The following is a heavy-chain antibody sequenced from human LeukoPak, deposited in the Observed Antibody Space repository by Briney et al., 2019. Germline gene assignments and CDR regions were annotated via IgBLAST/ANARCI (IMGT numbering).Heavy chain of an antibody. V-gene: IGHV3-30*04. Sequence: GGSLRLSCAASGFTFSSYAMHWLRQAPGKGLEWVAIISYDGSNKYYADSVKGRFTISRDNAKSSLYLQMNSLRDEDTAVYYCARDPYSGSYGDYYYYYMDVWGKGTTVTISS. D-gene: IGHD1-26*01. J-gene: IGHJ6*03. CDR2: ISYDGSNK. CDR3: ARDPYSGSYGDYYYYYMDV. CDR1: GFTFSSYA.